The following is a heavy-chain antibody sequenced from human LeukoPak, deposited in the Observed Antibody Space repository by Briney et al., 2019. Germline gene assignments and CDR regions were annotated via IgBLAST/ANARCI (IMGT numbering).Heavy chain of an antibody. Sequence: GASVKVSRKASGYTFTSYGITWVRQAPGQGLEWMGWISPYNGNTNYAQKVQGRVTMTTDTSTSTAYMELRSLRSDDTAVYYCAREGSSGWSVIWGQETLVTVSS. D-gene: IGHD6-19*01. J-gene: IGHJ4*02. CDR3: AREGSSGWSVI. CDR2: ISPYNGNT. V-gene: IGHV1-18*04. CDR1: GYTFTSYG.